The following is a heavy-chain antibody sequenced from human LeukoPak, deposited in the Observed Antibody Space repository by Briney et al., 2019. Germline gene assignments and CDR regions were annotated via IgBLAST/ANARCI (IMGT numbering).Heavy chain of an antibody. CDR2: IYPGDSDT. CDR3: ARGYCTNGVCPGAFDI. V-gene: IGHV5-51*01. Sequence: GESLKISCEGSGYSFTSYWIGWVRQMPGKGLEWMGIIYPGDSDTRYSPSFQGQVTISADKSISTAYLQWSSLKASDTAMYYCARGYCTNGVCPGAFDIWGQGTMVTVSS. D-gene: IGHD2-8*01. J-gene: IGHJ3*02. CDR1: GYSFTSYW.